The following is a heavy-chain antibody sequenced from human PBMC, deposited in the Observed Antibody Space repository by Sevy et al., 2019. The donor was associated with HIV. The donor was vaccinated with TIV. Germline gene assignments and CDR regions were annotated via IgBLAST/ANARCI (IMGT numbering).Heavy chain of an antibody. CDR2: IWYDGSNK. CDR1: GFTFSSYG. Sequence: GGSLRLSCAASGFTFSSYGMHWVRQAPGKGLEWVAVIWYDGSNKYYADSVKGRFTISRDNSKNTLYLQMNSLRAEDTAVYYCARAKYCSSTSCYLGYYYYYGMDVWGQGTTVTVSS. D-gene: IGHD2-2*01. V-gene: IGHV3-33*01. J-gene: IGHJ6*02. CDR3: ARAKYCSSTSCYLGYYYYYGMDV.